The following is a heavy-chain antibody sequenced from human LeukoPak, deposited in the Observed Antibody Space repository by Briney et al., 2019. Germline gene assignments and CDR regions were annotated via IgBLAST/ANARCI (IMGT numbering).Heavy chain of an antibody. J-gene: IGHJ4*02. CDR3: ARETRSGWYGVDY. D-gene: IGHD6-19*01. CDR2: IYSSGST. CDR1: SGSITTYY. V-gene: IGHV4-59*01. Sequence: SETLSLTCSVSSGSITTYYWNWIRQPPGKGLEWIGYIYSSGSTDYAPSLKSRVTISVDTSKNQFSLKLNSVTAADTAVYYCARETRSGWYGVDYWGQGTLVTVSS.